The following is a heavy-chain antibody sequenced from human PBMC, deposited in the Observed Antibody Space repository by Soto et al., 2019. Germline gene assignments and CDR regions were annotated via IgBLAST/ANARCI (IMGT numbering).Heavy chain of an antibody. D-gene: IGHD2-21*02. CDR3: TTEKGIDDFYYYFDY. V-gene: IGHV3-15*01. CDR2: IKGKTDGGTT. Sequence: GGSLRLSCAASGFTFSNAWMSWVRQAPGKGLEWVGRIKGKTDGGTTDYAAPVKGRFTISRDDSKNTLYLQMNSLKTEDTAVYYCTTEKGIDDFYYYFDYWGQGTLVTVSS. CDR1: GFTFSNAW. J-gene: IGHJ4*02.